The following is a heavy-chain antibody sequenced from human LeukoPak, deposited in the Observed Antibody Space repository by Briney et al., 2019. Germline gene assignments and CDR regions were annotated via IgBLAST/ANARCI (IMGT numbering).Heavy chain of an antibody. CDR3: ARFFGDAFDT. D-gene: IGHD3-3*01. Sequence: GGSLRLSCAASGFTFSSYGMHWVRQAPGKGLEWVAVISYDASDKYYVDSVKGRFTISRDNSKNTLYLQMNSLRVEDTAVYYCARFFGDAFDTWGQGTMVTVSS. CDR1: GFTFSSYG. V-gene: IGHV3-30*03. J-gene: IGHJ3*02. CDR2: ISYDASDK.